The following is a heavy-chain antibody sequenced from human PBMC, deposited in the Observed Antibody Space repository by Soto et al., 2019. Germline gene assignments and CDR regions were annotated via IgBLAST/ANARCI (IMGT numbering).Heavy chain of an antibody. Sequence: PGGSLRLSCAASGFTFSSYAMSWVRQAPGKWLEWVSAISGSGGSTYYADSVKGRFTISRDNSKNTVYLQMTDLRADDTAVYYCAKDAVYNDGLWVIDHWGRGXQVTVYS. CDR3: AKDAVYNDGLWVIDH. D-gene: IGHD3-16*02. V-gene: IGHV3-23*01. J-gene: IGHJ4*02. CDR1: GFTFSSYA. CDR2: ISGSGGST.